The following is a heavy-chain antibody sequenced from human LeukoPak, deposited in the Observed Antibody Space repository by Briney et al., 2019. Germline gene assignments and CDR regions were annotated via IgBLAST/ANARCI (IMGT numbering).Heavy chain of an antibody. J-gene: IGHJ3*02. CDR1: GFIFRDYY. V-gene: IGHV3-11*01. CDR2: ISNKGSSSTT. D-gene: IGHD2-15*01. Sequence: GGSLRLSCAASGFIFRDYYMGWVRQAPGKGLEWVSYISNKGSSSTTYYADSVKGRFTISRDDAQNSLYLQMNSLRADDTAVYYCARVGLPSTAVVVGRSFFDIWGQGTMVTVSS. CDR3: ARVGLPSTAVVVGRSFFDI.